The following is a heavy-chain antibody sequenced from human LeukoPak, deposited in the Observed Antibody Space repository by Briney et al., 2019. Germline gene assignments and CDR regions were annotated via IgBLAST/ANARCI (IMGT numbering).Heavy chain of an antibody. CDR3: AKEGDEFRGYLDV. D-gene: IGHD3-16*01. V-gene: IGHV3-33*06. CDR2: IHNDGTQG. Sequence: GRSLTLSCAASGFTFSRLGMQWVRQAPGKGLEWVAVIHNDGTQGQYADSVKGRFTISKDNSQNTLYLQMNNLRDDDTAGYYCAKEGDEFRGYLDVWGKGTTVTVSS. J-gene: IGHJ6*03. CDR1: GFTFSRLG.